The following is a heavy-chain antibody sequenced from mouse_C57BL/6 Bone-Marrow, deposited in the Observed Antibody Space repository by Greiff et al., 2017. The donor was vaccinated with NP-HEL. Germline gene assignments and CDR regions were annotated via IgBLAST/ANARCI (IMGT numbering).Heavy chain of an antibody. CDR2: INPYNGGT. Sequence: VQLQQSGPVLVKPGASVKMSCKASGYTFTDYYMNWVKQSHGKSLEWIGVINPYNGGTSYNQKFKGKATLTVDKSSSTAYMELNSLTSEDSAVYYCARWVITTVVATRYYFDYWGQGTTLTVSS. V-gene: IGHV1-19*01. J-gene: IGHJ2*01. CDR3: ARWVITTVVATRYYFDY. CDR1: GYTFTDYY. D-gene: IGHD1-1*01.